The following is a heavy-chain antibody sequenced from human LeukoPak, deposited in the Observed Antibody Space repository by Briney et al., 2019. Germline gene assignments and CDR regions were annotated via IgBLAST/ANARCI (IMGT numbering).Heavy chain of an antibody. CDR1: GGSISSSSYY. D-gene: IGHD6-19*01. CDR2: IYYSGST. CDR3: ARRPHKWLVLGGDYFDY. V-gene: IGHV4-39*01. Sequence: SETLSLTCTVSGGSISSSSYYWGWIRQPPGKGLVWYGSIYYSGSTYYNPSLKSRVTISVDTPKNQFSLKLSSVTAADTAVYYCARRPHKWLVLGGDYFDYWGQGTLVTASS. J-gene: IGHJ4*02.